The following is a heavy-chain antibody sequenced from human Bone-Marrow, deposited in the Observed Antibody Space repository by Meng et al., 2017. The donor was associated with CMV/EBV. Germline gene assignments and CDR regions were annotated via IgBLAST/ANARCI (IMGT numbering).Heavy chain of an antibody. CDR2: INPSGGST. V-gene: IGHV1-46*01. D-gene: IGHD2-2*02. Sequence: ASVKVSCKASGYTFTSYYMHWVRQAPGQGLEWMGIINPSGGSTSYAQKFQGRVTMTRDTSTSTVYMELSSLRSEDTAVYYCARVLKGYCSSTSCYTLGYWGQGTLVTVSS. CDR1: GYTFTSYY. CDR3: ARVLKGYCSSTSCYTLGY. J-gene: IGHJ4*02.